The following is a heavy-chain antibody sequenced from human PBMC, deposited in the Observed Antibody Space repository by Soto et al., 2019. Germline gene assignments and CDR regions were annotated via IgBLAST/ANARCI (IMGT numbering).Heavy chain of an antibody. D-gene: IGHD2-15*01. J-gene: IGHJ4*02. CDR1: GFIFNEYG. CDR2: IWDAGSNK. V-gene: IGHV3-33*03. Sequence: QVQLVESGGGVVQPGRSLRLSCAASGFIFNEYGMHWVRQAPGKGLEWVAVIWDAGSNKYYADSVKGRFTFSRDNSKNTMSLQMSSLRVEDTAVYYCARWGCSGSNCNLNQRSFDLWGQGTLVTVSS. CDR3: ARWGCSGSNCNLNQRSFDL.